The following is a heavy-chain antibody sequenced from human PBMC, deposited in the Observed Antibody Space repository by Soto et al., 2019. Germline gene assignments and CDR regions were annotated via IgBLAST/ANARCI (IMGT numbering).Heavy chain of an antibody. Sequence: QVQLVQSGAEVKKPGSSVKVSCKASGGTFSSYAISWVRQAPGQGPEWMGGIIPIFGTANYAQKFQGRVTITADESTSTAYMELSSLRSEDTAVYYCASSCPTVTTPCWYFDLWGRGTLVTVSS. J-gene: IGHJ2*01. V-gene: IGHV1-69*01. CDR1: GGTFSSYA. CDR3: ASSCPTVTTPCWYFDL. CDR2: IIPIFGTA. D-gene: IGHD4-4*01.